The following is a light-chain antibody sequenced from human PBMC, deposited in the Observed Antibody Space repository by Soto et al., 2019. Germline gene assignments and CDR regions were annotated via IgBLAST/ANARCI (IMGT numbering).Light chain of an antibody. Sequence: DIVMTQSPLSLPVTPGEPASISCRSSQSLLHSNGYNYLDWYLQKPGQSPQLLIYLGSNRASGVPDRFSGSGSGTDFTLKIRRVEAEDVGFYYCMQALQTPFTFGPGPKVDIK. CDR1: QSLLHSNGYNY. V-gene: IGKV2-28*01. CDR3: MQALQTPFT. CDR2: LGS. J-gene: IGKJ3*01.